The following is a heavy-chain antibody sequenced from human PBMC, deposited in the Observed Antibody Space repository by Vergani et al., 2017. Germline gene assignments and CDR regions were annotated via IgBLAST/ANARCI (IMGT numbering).Heavy chain of an antibody. V-gene: IGHV3-23*01. CDR3: ARDVGWFGSQEVDY. D-gene: IGHD3-10*01. CDR2: ISGSGGST. Sequence: EVQLLESGGGLVQPGGSLRLSCAASGFTFSSYAMSWVRQAPGKGLEWVSAISGSGGSTYYADSVKGRFTISRDNSKNTLYLQMNSLRAEDTAVYYCARDVGWFGSQEVDYWGQGTLVTVSS. J-gene: IGHJ4*02. CDR1: GFTFSSYA.